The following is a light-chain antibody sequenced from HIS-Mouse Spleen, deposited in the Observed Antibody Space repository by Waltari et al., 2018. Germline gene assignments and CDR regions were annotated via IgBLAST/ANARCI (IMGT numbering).Light chain of an antibody. Sequence: QSALTQPASVSGSPGQSITISCTGTSSDVGSYNLFSWYQQPPGKAPKLMIYEGSKRPSGVSNRFPGSKSGNTASLTISGLQAEDEADYYCCSYAGSSTWVFGGGTKLTVL. CDR2: EGS. J-gene: IGLJ3*02. CDR3: CSYAGSSTWV. V-gene: IGLV2-23*01. CDR1: SSDVGSYNL.